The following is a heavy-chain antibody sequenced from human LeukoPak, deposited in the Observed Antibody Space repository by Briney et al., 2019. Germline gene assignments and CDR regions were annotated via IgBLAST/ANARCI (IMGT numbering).Heavy chain of an antibody. D-gene: IGHD6-6*01. V-gene: IGHV3-30*02. CDR1: GFTFSSYG. CDR3: AKDLSAARPSVQYFDY. J-gene: IGHJ4*02. Sequence: GGSLRLSCAASGFTFSSYGMHWVRQAPGKGLEWVAFIRYDGSNKYYADSVKGRFTISRDNSKNTLYLQMNSLRAEDTAVYYCAKDLSAARPSVQYFDYWGQGTLVTVSS. CDR2: IRYDGSNK.